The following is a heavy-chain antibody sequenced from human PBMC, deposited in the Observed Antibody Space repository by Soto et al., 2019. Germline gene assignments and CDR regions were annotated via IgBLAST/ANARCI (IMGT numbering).Heavy chain of an antibody. Sequence: ASVKVSCKASGYTFTSYDINWVRQATGQGLEWMGWMNPNSGNTGYAQKFQGRVTMTRNTSISTAYMELSSLRSEDTAVYYCATLASVVGKISDYWGQGTLVTVSS. V-gene: IGHV1-8*01. D-gene: IGHD1-26*01. CDR3: ATLASVVGKISDY. CDR1: GYTFTSYD. CDR2: MNPNSGNT. J-gene: IGHJ4*02.